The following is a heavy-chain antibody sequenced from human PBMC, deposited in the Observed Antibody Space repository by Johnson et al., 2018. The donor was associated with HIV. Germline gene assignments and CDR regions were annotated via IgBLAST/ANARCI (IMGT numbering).Heavy chain of an antibody. CDR3: VRVGHGSDYYRDAFDI. CDR1: GFTFSSYA. D-gene: IGHD3-22*01. V-gene: IGHV3-23*04. Sequence: MQLVESGGGLVQRGGSLRLSCAAYGFTFSSYAMTWVRQAPGKGVEWVSAISGSGDNTYYADSVQGRFTISRDNSKNTWYLQMNSMTAGDTAMYYCVRVGHGSDYYRDAFDIWGQGTMVTVSS. J-gene: IGHJ3*02. CDR2: ISGSGDNT.